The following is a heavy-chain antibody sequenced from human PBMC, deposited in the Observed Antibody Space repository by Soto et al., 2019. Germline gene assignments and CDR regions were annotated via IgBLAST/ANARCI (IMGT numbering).Heavy chain of an antibody. CDR3: AKEDDYYDSSGYYPYFDY. Sequence: QVQLVESGGGVVQPGRSLRLSCAASGFTFSSYGMHWVRQAPGKGLECVAFISYDGSNKYYADSVKGRFTISRDNSKNTLYLQMNSLRAEDTAVYYCAKEDDYYDSSGYYPYFDYWGQGTLVTVSS. V-gene: IGHV3-30*18. CDR2: ISYDGSNK. CDR1: GFTFSSYG. J-gene: IGHJ4*02. D-gene: IGHD3-22*01.